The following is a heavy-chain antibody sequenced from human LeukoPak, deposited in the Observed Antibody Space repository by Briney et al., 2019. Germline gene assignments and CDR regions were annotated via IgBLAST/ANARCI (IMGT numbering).Heavy chain of an antibody. V-gene: IGHV3-33*01. CDR1: GFTFSRFG. CDR3: ARMSSAGPNDAFDI. Sequence: GGFLRLSCVASGFTFSRFGMHWVRQAPGKGLEWVAVIWYEGNSKYYADSVKGRFTVSRDNSKNTLYLHLNTLRAEDTAVYFCARMSSAGPNDAFDIWGQGTAVTVSS. J-gene: IGHJ3*02. D-gene: IGHD6-13*01. CDR2: IWYEGNSK.